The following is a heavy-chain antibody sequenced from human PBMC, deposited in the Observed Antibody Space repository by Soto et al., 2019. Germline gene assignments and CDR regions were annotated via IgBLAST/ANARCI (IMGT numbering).Heavy chain of an antibody. D-gene: IGHD3-3*01. J-gene: IGHJ5*02. Sequence: GGSLRLSCAASGFTFDDYAMHWVRQAPGKGLEWVSGISWNSGSIGYADSVKGRFTISRDNAKNSLYLQMNSLRAEDTALYYCAKDSASRWSGYYPSRWFDPWGQGTLVTVSS. CDR2: ISWNSGSI. V-gene: IGHV3-9*01. CDR3: AKDSASRWSGYYPSRWFDP. CDR1: GFTFDDYA.